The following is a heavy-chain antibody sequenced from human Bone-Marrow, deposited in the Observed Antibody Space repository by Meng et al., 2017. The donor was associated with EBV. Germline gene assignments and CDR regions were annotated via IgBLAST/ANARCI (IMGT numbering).Heavy chain of an antibody. Sequence: QLPLQEGGPGLVTPSGTLSLTCSVSGASISSTTYYWGWIRQSPGKGLEWIGSMSYSSRTTSYNASLKTRVSISIDSSKNQFSLRLQSVTAADTAVYYCATSYGYTSTYWGPGTLVTVSS. CDR3: ATSYGYTSTY. V-gene: IGHV4-39*07. D-gene: IGHD5-18*01. J-gene: IGHJ4*02. CDR1: GASISSTTYY. CDR2: MSYSSRTT.